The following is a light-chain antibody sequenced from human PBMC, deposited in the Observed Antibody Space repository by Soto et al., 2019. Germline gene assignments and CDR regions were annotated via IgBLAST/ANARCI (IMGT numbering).Light chain of an antibody. J-gene: IGLJ3*02. CDR2: SND. CDR3: AIWDLTLSAWV. V-gene: IGLV1-44*01. CDR1: TSNIGSNT. Sequence: QSVLTQPPSASGTPGQRVTISCSGITSNIGSNTVSWYQHLPGTAPKLLIYSNDQRPSGVPDRFSGSKSGTSASLAISGLQSEDEADYYCAIWDLTLSAWVFGGGTKLTVL.